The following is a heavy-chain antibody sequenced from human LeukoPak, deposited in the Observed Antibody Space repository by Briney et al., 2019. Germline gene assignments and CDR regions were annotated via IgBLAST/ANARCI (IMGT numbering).Heavy chain of an antibody. Sequence: GRSLRHSCAASGFTFSSYGMHWVRQAPGKGLEWVAVISYDGSNKYYADSVKGRFTISRDNSKNTPYLQMNSLRAEDTAVYYCAKDGGTDWYSYGRLDYWGQGTLVTVSS. CDR1: GFTFSSYG. CDR3: AKDGGTDWYSYGRLDY. J-gene: IGHJ4*02. V-gene: IGHV3-30*18. D-gene: IGHD5-18*01. CDR2: ISYDGSNK.